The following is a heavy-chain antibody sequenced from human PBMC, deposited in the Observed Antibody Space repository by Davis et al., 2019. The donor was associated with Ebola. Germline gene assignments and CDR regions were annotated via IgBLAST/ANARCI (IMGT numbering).Heavy chain of an antibody. CDR3: ARRYSSSPGDFDS. CDR1: GYDFNTFW. CDR2: IYPGDSDT. V-gene: IGHV5-51*01. J-gene: IGHJ4*02. Sequence: GESLKISCKASGYDFNTFWTAWVRQMPGKGLELMGIIYPGDSDTRYSPSFQGQVTMSVDKSISTAFLQWSSLEASDTAMYYCARRYSSSPGDFDSWGQGTLVTVSS. D-gene: IGHD3-22*01.